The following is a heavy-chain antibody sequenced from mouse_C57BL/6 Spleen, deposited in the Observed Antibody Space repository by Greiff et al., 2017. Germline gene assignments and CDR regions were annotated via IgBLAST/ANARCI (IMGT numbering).Heavy chain of an antibody. J-gene: IGHJ4*01. CDR1: GFTFSDYG. Sequence: EVKLVESGGGLVKPGGSLKLSCAASGFTFSDYGMHWVRQAPEKGLEWVAYISSGSSTIYYADTVKGRFTISRDNAKNTLFLQMTSLRSEDTAMYYCARSGTGAMDYWGQGTSVTVSS. V-gene: IGHV5-17*01. CDR2: ISSGSSTI. CDR3: ARSGTGAMDY. D-gene: IGHD4-1*01.